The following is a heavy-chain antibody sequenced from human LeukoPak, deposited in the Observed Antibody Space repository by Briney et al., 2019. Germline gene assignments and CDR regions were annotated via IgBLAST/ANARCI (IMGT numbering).Heavy chain of an antibody. CDR2: IYTSGSN. D-gene: IGHD3-22*01. CDR1: GGSISSYY. CDR3: ARHAISYYYDSSGYYYVPGGLDY. J-gene: IGHJ4*02. V-gene: IGHV4-4*09. Sequence: LETLSLTCTVSGGSISSYYWSWIRQPPGKGLEWIGYIYTSGSNNYNPSLKSRVTISVDTSKNQFSLKLSSVTAADTAVYYCARHAISYYYDSSGYYYVPGGLDYWGQGTLVTVSS.